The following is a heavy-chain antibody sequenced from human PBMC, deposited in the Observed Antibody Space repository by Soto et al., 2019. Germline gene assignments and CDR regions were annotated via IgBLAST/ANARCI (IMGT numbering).Heavy chain of an antibody. CDR1: GGSIRSGGYS. V-gene: IGHV4-30-2*01. Sequence: SETLCLTYAVSGGSIRSGGYSRSWIRQPPGKGLEWIGYIYHSGSTYYNPSLKSRVTISVDRSKNQFSLKLTSMTGADTAVYYCATRPPQIVVTLLPFPSWGQGTPVTVS. D-gene: IGHD2-21*02. CDR3: ATRPPQIVVTLLPFPS. CDR2: IYHSGST. J-gene: IGHJ5*02.